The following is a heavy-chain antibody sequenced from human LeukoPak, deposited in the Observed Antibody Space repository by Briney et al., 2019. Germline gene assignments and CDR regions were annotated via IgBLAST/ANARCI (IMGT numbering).Heavy chain of an antibody. CDR3: ARVFAHYYYYYMDV. Sequence: SETLSLTCSVSGGSISSYYWSWIRQPAGKGLEWIGRIYTSGSTNYNPSLKSRVTISVDTSKNQFSLKLSSVTAADTAVYYCARVFAHYYYYYMDVWGKGTTVTISS. V-gene: IGHV4-4*07. CDR2: IYTSGST. D-gene: IGHD3-10*02. J-gene: IGHJ6*03. CDR1: GGSISSYY.